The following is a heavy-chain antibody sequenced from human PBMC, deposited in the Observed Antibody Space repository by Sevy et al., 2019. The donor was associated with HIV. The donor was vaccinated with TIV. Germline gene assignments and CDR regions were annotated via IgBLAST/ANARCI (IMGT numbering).Heavy chain of an antibody. V-gene: IGHV3-23*01. J-gene: IGHJ6*02. CDR3: AKGGGSGSSGYYYYYGMDV. CDR2: ISGSGGST. Sequence: GGSLRLSCAASGFTFSSYAMSWVRQAPGKGLEWVSAISGSGGSTYYADSVKGRFTISRDNSKNTLYLQMNSLRAEDTAVYYCAKGGGSGSSGYYYYYGMDVWGQGTTVTVSS. CDR1: GFTFSSYA. D-gene: IGHD3-10*01.